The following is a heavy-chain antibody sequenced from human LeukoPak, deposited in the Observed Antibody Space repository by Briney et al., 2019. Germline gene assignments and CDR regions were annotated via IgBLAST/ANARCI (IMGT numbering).Heavy chain of an antibody. D-gene: IGHD2-2*01. Sequence: PSETLSLTXTVSGGSISSYYWSWIRQPPGKGLEWIGYIYYSGSTNYNPSLKSRVTISVDTSKNQFSLKLSSVTAADTAVYYCARAPGYCSSTSCYFFGAFDIWGQGTMVTVSS. CDR3: ARAPGYCSSTSCYFFGAFDI. CDR2: IYYSGST. CDR1: GGSISSYY. V-gene: IGHV4-59*01. J-gene: IGHJ3*02.